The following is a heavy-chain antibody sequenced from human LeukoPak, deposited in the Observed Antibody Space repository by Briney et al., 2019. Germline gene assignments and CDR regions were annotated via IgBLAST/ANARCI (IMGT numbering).Heavy chain of an antibody. D-gene: IGHD6-13*01. V-gene: IGHV4-4*07. CDR2: FYSSVST. CDR1: GGSIRSYY. Sequence: SETLSLTCTVSGGSIRSYYWSWIRQPAGKGLEWIGRFYSSVSTKYNPSLESRVTMSVDTSRNLFYLNLTSVTAADTAIYFCVREKLYTSSWGFQHWGQGALVTVSS. CDR3: VREKLYTSSWGFQH. J-gene: IGHJ1*01.